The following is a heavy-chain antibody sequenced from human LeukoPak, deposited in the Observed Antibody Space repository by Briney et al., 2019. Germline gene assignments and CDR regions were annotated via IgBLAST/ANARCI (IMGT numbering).Heavy chain of an antibody. Sequence: GGCLRLSCEASGFTFSTYSMSWVRQAPGKGPAWVANIKQDGSEKSYVDSVKGRFTISRDNAKNSLYLQMNSLRAEDTAMYYCARGGYLYGDWGQGTLVTVSS. CDR2: IKQDGSEK. J-gene: IGHJ4*02. V-gene: IGHV3-7*05. CDR3: ARGGYLYGD. CDR1: GFTFSTYS. D-gene: IGHD5-18*01.